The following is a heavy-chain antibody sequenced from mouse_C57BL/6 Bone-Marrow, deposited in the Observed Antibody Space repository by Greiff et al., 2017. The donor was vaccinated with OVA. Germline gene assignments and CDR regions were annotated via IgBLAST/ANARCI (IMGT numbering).Heavy chain of an antibody. J-gene: IGHJ2*01. CDR2: INPNNGGT. CDR3: ARSVLTGGFDY. D-gene: IGHD4-1*01. V-gene: IGHV1-26*01. Sequence: VQLQQSGPELVKPGASVKISCKASGYTFTDYYMNWVKQSHGKSLEWIGDINPNNGGTSYNQKFKGKATLTVDKSSSTAYMELRSLTSEDSAVYYCARSVLTGGFDYWGQGTTLTVSS. CDR1: GYTFTDYY.